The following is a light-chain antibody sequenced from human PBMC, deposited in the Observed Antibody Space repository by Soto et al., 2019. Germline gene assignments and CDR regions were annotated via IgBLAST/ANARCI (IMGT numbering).Light chain of an antibody. CDR3: CSYAVSSTFRYD. CDR1: SSDVGSYNL. V-gene: IGLV2-23*03. Sequence: QSVLTQPASVSGSPGQSITISCTGTSSDVGSYNLVSWYQQHPGKAPKLMIYEGSKRPSGVSNRFSGSKSGNTASLTISGLQAEDEADYYCCSYAVSSTFRYDFGTGTKVTVL. CDR2: EGS. J-gene: IGLJ1*01.